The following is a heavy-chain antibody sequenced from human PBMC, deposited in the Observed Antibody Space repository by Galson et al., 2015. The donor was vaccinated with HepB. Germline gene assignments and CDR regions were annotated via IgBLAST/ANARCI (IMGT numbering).Heavy chain of an antibody. CDR3: ARSVRDIVVVPAARGYYYYYMDV. D-gene: IGHD2-2*01. CDR2: IYHSGST. V-gene: IGHV4-30-2*01. Sequence: WVRQMPGKGLEWIGYIYHSGSTYYNPSLKSRVTISVDRSKNQFSLKLSSVTAADTAVYYCARSVRDIVVVPAARGYYYYYMDVWGKGTTVTVSS. J-gene: IGHJ6*03.